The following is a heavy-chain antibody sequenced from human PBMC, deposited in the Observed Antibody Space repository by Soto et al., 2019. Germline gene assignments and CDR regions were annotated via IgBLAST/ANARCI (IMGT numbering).Heavy chain of an antibody. CDR3: ARSYCGVDCAEYLQH. V-gene: IGHV4-59*01. J-gene: IGHJ1*01. CDR2: IYYSGST. D-gene: IGHD2-21*02. CDR1: GGSISSYY. Sequence: SETLCLTWTVSGGSISSYYWSWIRQPPGKGLEWIGYIYYSGSTNYNPSLKSRVTISVDTSKNQFSLNLSSVTAADTAVYYCARSYCGVDCAEYLQHWGQGTLVTVSS.